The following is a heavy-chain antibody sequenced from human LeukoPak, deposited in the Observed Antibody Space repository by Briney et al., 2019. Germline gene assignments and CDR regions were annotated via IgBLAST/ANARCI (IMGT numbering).Heavy chain of an antibody. V-gene: IGHV4-39*07. CDR3: ARDSKQGYDTSGLSY. Sequence: SETLSLTCTVSGGSISSSSYYWGWIRQPPGKGLEWIGSIYYSGSTYYNPSLKSRVTISVDTSKNQFSLKLSSVTAADTAVYYCARDSKQGYDTSGLSYWGQGSLVTVSS. J-gene: IGHJ4*02. D-gene: IGHD3-22*01. CDR1: GGSISSSSYY. CDR2: IYYSGST.